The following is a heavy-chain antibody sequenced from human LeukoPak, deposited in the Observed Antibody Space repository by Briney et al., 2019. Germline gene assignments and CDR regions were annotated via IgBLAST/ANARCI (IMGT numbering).Heavy chain of an antibody. V-gene: IGHV3-9*01. J-gene: IGHJ5*02. Sequence: GGSLRLSCAASGFTFDDYAMHWVRQAPGKGLEWVSGISWNSGSIGYADSVKGRFTISRDNAKNSLYLQMNSLRAEDTALYYCAKARNKGLRQLGSPNWFDPWGQGTLVTVSS. CDR1: GFTFDDYA. D-gene: IGHD6-6*01. CDR2: ISWNSGSI. CDR3: AKARNKGLRQLGSPNWFDP.